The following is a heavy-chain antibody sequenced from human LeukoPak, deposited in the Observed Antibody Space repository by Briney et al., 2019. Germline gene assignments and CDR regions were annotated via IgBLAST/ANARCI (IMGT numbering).Heavy chain of an antibody. J-gene: IGHJ6*03. V-gene: IGHV4-59*01. CDR1: GVSISPNY. CDR2: VYYSGST. Sequence: PSETLSLTCTVSGVSISPNYWRWIRQPPGKGLEWIGYVYYSGSTNYNPSFKSRVTISVDASKKQFSLRLKSVTAADTAVYYCARGGVAVAGSPAADYYYYMDVWGKGTTVTVSS. D-gene: IGHD6-19*01. CDR3: ARGGVAVAGSPAADYYYYMDV.